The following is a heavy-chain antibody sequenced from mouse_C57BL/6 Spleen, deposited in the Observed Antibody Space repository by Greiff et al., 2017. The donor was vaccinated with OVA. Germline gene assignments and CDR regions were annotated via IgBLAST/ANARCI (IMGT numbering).Heavy chain of an antibody. CDR3: ARSSYDYDRFAY. CDR1: GYTFSSYW. Sequence: QVQLQQPGAELVKPGASVKLSCKASGYTFSSYWMHWVKERPGQGLEWIGMIHPNIGSTNYNEKFKSKATLTVDKSSSTAYMQLSSLTSEDSAVYYCARSSYDYDRFAYWGQGTLVTVSA. J-gene: IGHJ3*01. V-gene: IGHV1-64*01. CDR2: IHPNIGST. D-gene: IGHD2-4*01.